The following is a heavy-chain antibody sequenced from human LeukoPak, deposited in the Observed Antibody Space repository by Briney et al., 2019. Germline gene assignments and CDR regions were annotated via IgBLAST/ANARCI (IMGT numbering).Heavy chain of an antibody. D-gene: IGHD2-15*01. CDR3: AKDFCSGGSCYRWYFDY. Sequence: GGSLRLSCAASGFTFSSYAMSWVRQAPGKGLEWVSAISGSDGSTYYADSVKGRFTISRDNSKNTLYLQMNSLRAEDTAVYYCAKDFCSGGSCYRWYFDYWGQGTLVTVSS. J-gene: IGHJ4*02. CDR2: ISGSDGST. V-gene: IGHV3-23*01. CDR1: GFTFSSYA.